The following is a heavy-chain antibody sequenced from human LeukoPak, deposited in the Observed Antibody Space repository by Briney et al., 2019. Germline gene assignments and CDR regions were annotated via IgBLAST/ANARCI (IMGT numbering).Heavy chain of an antibody. CDR1: GGTFSSFA. CDR3: ARANREDSSGSYSFDY. D-gene: IGHD3-22*01. V-gene: IGHV1-69*06. J-gene: IGHJ4*02. CDR2: IIPIFGTT. Sequence: SVKVSCKTSGGTFSSFAITWVRQTPGQGLEWMGGIIPIFGTTNYAQKFQDRVTITADKSTSTAYMKLSSLRSEDMAVYYCARANREDSSGSYSFDYWGQGTLVTVSS.